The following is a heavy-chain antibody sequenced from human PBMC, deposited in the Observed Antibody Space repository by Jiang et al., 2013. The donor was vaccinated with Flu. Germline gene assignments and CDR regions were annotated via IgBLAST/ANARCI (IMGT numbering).Heavy chain of an antibody. CDR2: IYYSGST. CDR1: GGSISSSSYY. Sequence: KPSETLSLTCTVSGGSISSSSYYWGWIRQPPGKGLEWIGSIYYSGSTYYNPSLKSRVTISVDTSKNQFSLKLSSVTAADTAVYYCARGRGWRACIAAAPVRPTGCAFDIWGQGTMVTVSS. J-gene: IGHJ3*02. CDR3: ARGRGWRACIAAAPVRPTGCAFDI. V-gene: IGHV4-39*01. D-gene: IGHD6-13*01.